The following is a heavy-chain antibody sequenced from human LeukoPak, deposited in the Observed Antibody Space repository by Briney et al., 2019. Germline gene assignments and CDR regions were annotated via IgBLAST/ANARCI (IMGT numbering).Heavy chain of an antibody. D-gene: IGHD6-13*01. Sequence: PGGSLRLSCAASGFTFSSYWMSWVRQAPGKELEWVANIKQDGSEKYYVDSVKGRFTISRDNAKNSLYLQMNSLRAEDTAVFYCTRDAGYGFLDYWGQGTLVTVSS. V-gene: IGHV3-7*01. J-gene: IGHJ4*02. CDR1: GFTFSSYW. CDR3: TRDAGYGFLDY. CDR2: IKQDGSEK.